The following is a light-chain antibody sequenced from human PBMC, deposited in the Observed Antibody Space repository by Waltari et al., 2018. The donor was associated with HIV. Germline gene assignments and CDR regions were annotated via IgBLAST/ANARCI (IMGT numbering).Light chain of an antibody. CDR3: QQYNNWIT. Sequence: EVVMTQSPATLSVSPGERATLSCRATQSVGTNLAWLQQKPGQAPRLLISDASIRASGIPDRFSGGGSGTEFTLTISNLQSEDYAVYYCQQYNNWITFGQGTRLDIK. CDR1: QSVGTN. V-gene: IGKV3-15*01. CDR2: DAS. J-gene: IGKJ5*01.